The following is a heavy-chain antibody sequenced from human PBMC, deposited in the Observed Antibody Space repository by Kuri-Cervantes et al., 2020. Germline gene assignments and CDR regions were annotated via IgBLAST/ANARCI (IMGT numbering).Heavy chain of an antibody. CDR1: GFTFNSYG. V-gene: IGHV3-30*18. CDR2: ISYDGSNK. Sequence: GESLKISCAASGFTFNSYGMHWVRQAPGKGLEWVAVISYDGSNKYYADSVKGRFTISRGNSKNTLYLQMNSLRAEDTAVYYCAKGAHYYDSSDDAFDIWGQGTMVTVS. CDR3: AKGAHYYDSSDDAFDI. J-gene: IGHJ3*02. D-gene: IGHD3-22*01.